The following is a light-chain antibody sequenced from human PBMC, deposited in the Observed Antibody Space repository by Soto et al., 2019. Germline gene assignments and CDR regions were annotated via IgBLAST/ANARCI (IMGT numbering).Light chain of an antibody. CDR1: QSVSRNS. V-gene: IGKV3-20*01. J-gene: IGKJ3*01. CDR2: GAS. Sequence: EIVLTQSPGTLSLSPGERATLSCRASQSVSRNSLAWYQQQPGQAPRLLIYGASSRATDIPDRFSGSGSGTDFTLIVSRLEPEDFAVYFCQQYGTSPPTFGPGTKMDIE. CDR3: QQYGTSPPT.